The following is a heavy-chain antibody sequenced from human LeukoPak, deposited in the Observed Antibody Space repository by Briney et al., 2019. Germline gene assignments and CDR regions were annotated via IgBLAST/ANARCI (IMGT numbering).Heavy chain of an antibody. J-gene: IGHJ6*03. V-gene: IGHV3-53*01. CDR1: GFTVSSNY. CDR3: ARSPIPALYYYYYMDV. CDR2: IYSGGST. Sequence: GGSLRLSCAASGFTVSSNYMSWVRQAPGKGLEWVSVIYSGGSTYYADSVKGRFTISRDNSKNTLYLQMNSLRAEDTAVYYCARSPIPALYYYYYMDVWGKGTTVTVSS.